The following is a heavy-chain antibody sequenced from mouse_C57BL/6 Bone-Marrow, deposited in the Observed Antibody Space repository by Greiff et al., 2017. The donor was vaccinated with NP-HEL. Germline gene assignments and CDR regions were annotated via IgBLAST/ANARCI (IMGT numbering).Heavy chain of an antibody. V-gene: IGHV1-22*01. D-gene: IGHD2-3*01. Sequence: EVKLQESGPELVKPGASVKMSCKASGYTFTDYNMHWVKQSHGKSLEWIGYINPNNGGTSYNQKFKGKATLTVNKSSSTAYMELRSLTSEDSAVYYCARWAPSWLLDWGQGTTLTVSS. J-gene: IGHJ2*01. CDR3: ARWAPSWLLD. CDR1: GYTFTDYN. CDR2: INPNNGGT.